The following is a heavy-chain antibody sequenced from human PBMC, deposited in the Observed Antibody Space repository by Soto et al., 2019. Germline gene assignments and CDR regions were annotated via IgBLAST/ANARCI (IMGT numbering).Heavy chain of an antibody. D-gene: IGHD4-17*01. Sequence: PGGSLRLSCAASGFTFSSYGMHWVRQAPGKGLEWVAVIWYDGSNKYYADSVKGRFTISRDNSKNTLYLQMNSLRAEDTAVYYCARDQPTVTPRYYFDYWGQGTLVTVSS. J-gene: IGHJ4*02. CDR2: IWYDGSNK. V-gene: IGHV3-33*01. CDR3: ARDQPTVTPRYYFDY. CDR1: GFTFSSYG.